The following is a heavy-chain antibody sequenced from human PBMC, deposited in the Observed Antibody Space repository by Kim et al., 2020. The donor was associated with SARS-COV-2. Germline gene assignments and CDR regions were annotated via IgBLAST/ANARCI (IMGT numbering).Heavy chain of an antibody. D-gene: IGHD3-16*01. CDR2: INRSGGGT. CDR3: AKEGGY. CDR1: GFTFTFYS. Sequence: ASVKVSCKASGFTFTFYSMHWVRQAPGQGLEWMGMINRSGGGTNYAQKFQGRVTMTGDTSTTTVYIELRSLRSDDTAVYYCAKEGGYWGQGTLVTVSS. J-gene: IGHJ4*02. V-gene: IGHV1-46*01.